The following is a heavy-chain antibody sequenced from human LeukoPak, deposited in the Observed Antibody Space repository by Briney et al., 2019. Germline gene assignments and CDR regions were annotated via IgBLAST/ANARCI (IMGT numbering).Heavy chain of an antibody. CDR1: GFAFRSHD. CDR2: ISASGGST. D-gene: IGHD3/OR15-3a*01. CDR3: VREGPRGLAFDI. Sequence: GGSLRLSCAASGFAFRSHDMSWVRQAPGKGLEWVSGISASGGSTFYADSVKGRFTISRDNSKNTLYLQMNGLRVEDTAVYYCVREGPRGLAFDIWGQGTMVTVSS. V-gene: IGHV3-23*01. J-gene: IGHJ3*02.